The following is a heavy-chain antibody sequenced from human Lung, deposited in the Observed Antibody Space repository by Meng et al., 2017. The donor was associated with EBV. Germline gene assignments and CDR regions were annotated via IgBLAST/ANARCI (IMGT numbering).Heavy chain of an antibody. J-gene: IGHJ4*02. CDR3: ARDIFNDYYFDS. V-gene: IGHV3-74*01. CDR1: GFTFSAYW. Sequence: VQLVVSGXVFVEPGGSLRLSCAPSGFTFSAYWMHWVRQAPGKGLVWVSRINSDGSATDYADSVKGRFTISRDNAKKTLYLQMTSLRAEDTAVYYCARDIFNDYYFDSWGQGTLVTVSS. D-gene: IGHD2-21*02. CDR2: INSDGSAT.